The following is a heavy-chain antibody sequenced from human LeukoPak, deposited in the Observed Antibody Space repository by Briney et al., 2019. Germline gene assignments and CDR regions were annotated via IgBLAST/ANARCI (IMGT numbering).Heavy chain of an antibody. V-gene: IGHV3-30*02. CDR3: AKDQGYSQDY. D-gene: IGHD5-18*01. CDR1: GFTFTNYG. Sequence: QPGGSLRLSCSASGFTFTNYGIHWVRQAPGKGLEWVAFIGYDERNKYYVDSAKGRFTISRENSKNTLYLQMNSLRPKDTGVYYCAKDQGYSQDYWGQGTLVTVSS. J-gene: IGHJ4*02. CDR2: IGYDERNK.